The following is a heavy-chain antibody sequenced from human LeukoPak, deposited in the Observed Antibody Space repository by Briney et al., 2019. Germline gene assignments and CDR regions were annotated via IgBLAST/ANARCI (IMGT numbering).Heavy chain of an antibody. V-gene: IGHV3-7*05. CDR3: ARENVDYDFWSGYPNWFDP. CDR1: GFTFTSYW. D-gene: IGHD3-3*01. CDR2: IRQDGSEK. J-gene: IGHJ5*02. Sequence: GSLRLSCAVSGFTFTSYWMSWVRQAPGKGLEWVANIRQDGSEKYYVDSVKGRFSISRDNAKKSLYLQMNSLRADDTAVYYCARENVDYDFWSGYPNWFDPWGQGTLVTVSS.